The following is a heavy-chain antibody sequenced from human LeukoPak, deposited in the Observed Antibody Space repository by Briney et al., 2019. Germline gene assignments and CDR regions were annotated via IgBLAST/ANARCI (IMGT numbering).Heavy chain of an antibody. CDR2: ISGSGGNT. CDR3: AKSASITIFGVVILDY. Sequence: QPGGSLRLSCAASGFTFSSYAMSWVRQAPGKGLEWVSAISGSGGNTYYADSVKGRFTISRDNSKNTLYLQMNSLRAEDTAVYYCAKSASITIFGVVILDYWGQGTLVTVSS. CDR1: GFTFSSYA. V-gene: IGHV3-23*01. J-gene: IGHJ4*02. D-gene: IGHD3-3*01.